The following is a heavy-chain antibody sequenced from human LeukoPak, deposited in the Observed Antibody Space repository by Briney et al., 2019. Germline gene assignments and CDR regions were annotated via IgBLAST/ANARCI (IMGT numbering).Heavy chain of an antibody. CDR2: INHSGST. D-gene: IGHD3-10*01. CDR3: ARGVGRFTMVRGVNTGFAP. J-gene: IGHJ5*02. Sequence: SETLSPTCAVYGGSFSGYYWSWIRQPPGKGLEWIGEINHSGSTNYNPSLKSRVTISVDTSKNQFSLKLSSVTAADTAVYYCARGVGRFTMVRGVNTGFAPWGRGTLVTVPS. CDR1: GGSFSGYY. V-gene: IGHV4-34*01.